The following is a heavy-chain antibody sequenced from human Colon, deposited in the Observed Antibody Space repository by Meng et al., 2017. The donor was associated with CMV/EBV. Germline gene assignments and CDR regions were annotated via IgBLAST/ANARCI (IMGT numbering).Heavy chain of an antibody. CDR3: ARHGFGDYSYYFDH. V-gene: IGHV3-48*04. Sequence: GESLKISCAASEFTFNTYTMNWVRQAPGKGPEWLAYISPSSNSVYYADSVKGRFTISRDNSKSTLVLQMDSLRAEDTATFYCARHGFGDYSYYFDHWGQGILVTVSS. J-gene: IGHJ4*02. D-gene: IGHD4-17*01. CDR1: EFTFNTYT. CDR2: ISPSSNSV.